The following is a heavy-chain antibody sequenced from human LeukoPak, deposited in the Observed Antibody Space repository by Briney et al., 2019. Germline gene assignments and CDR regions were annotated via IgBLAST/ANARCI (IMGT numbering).Heavy chain of an antibody. D-gene: IGHD3-9*01. Sequence: SETLSLTCTVSGGSISSSSYYWGWIRQPPGKGLEWIGRIYYSGSTYYNPSLKSRVTISVDTSKNQFSLKLSSVTAADTAVYYRARLRYYDILTGYGRDFDYWGQGTLVTVSS. CDR2: IYYSGST. CDR1: GGSISSSSYY. J-gene: IGHJ4*02. CDR3: ARLRYYDILTGYGRDFDY. V-gene: IGHV4-39*01.